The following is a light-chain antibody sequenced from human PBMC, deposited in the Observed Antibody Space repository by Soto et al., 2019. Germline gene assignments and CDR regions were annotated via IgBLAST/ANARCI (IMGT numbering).Light chain of an antibody. V-gene: IGKV3-20*01. CDR1: QSVSSNY. CDR3: QQSDRFPYT. CDR2: GAS. J-gene: IGKJ2*01. Sequence: DIVLTQSPGTLSLSAGERATLSCRASQSVSSNYLAWYQQKPGQAPWLLIYGASSRATGIPDRFSGSGSGTDFTLTITGLEPEESAVYYCQQSDRFPYTFGQGTKLEIK.